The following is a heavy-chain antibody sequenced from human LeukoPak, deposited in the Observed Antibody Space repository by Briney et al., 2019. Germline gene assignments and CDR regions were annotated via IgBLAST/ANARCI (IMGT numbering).Heavy chain of an antibody. J-gene: IGHJ5*02. CDR1: GGSISSSSYY. D-gene: IGHD3-10*01. CDR3: ARNRYYYGSGNYGVPNWFGP. Sequence: PSETLSLTCIVSGGSISSSSYYWGWIRQPPGKGLEWIGSIYYSGSTYYNPSLKSRVTISVDTSKNQFSLKLSSVTAADTAMYYCARNRYYYGSGNYGVPNWFGPWGQGTLVTVSS. CDR2: IYYSGST. V-gene: IGHV4-39*01.